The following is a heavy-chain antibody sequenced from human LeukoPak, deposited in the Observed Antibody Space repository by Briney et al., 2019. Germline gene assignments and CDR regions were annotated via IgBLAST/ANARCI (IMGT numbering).Heavy chain of an antibody. J-gene: IGHJ4*02. CDR2: IRYDGSNK. V-gene: IGHV3-30*02. Sequence: GGSLRLSCAASGFTFSSYAMHWVRQAPGKGLEWVAFIRYDGSNKYYADSVKGRFTISRDNSKNTLYVQMNSLRAEDTAVYYCASSYYDILTGYYNLGYWGQGTLVTVSS. CDR1: GFTFSSYA. D-gene: IGHD3-9*01. CDR3: ASSYYDILTGYYNLGY.